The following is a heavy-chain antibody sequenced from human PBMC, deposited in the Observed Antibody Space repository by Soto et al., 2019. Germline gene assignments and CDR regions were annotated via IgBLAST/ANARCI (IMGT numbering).Heavy chain of an antibody. V-gene: IGHV4-4*01. CDR3: ARQCGARPLDY. CDR1: GDTIVSTRW. CDR2: IYHTGTT. Sequence: QVQLQESAPGLVKPAETLSLTCAVSGDTIVSTRWWSWVRQPPGKVLEWIGEIYHTGTTYYNPSLKSRVIISIDTSKNQFSLNLTSVTAADTAVYFCARQCGARPLDYWGQGTLVTVSS. D-gene: IGHD6-6*01. J-gene: IGHJ4*02.